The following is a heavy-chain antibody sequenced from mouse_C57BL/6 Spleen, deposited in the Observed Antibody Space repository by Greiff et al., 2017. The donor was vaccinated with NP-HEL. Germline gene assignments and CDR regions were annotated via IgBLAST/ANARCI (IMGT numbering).Heavy chain of an antibody. CDR2: ISDGGSYT. CDR3: AREGYGYDYYAMDY. D-gene: IGHD2-2*01. CDR1: GFTFSSYA. V-gene: IGHV5-4*01. J-gene: IGHJ4*01. Sequence: EVKLVESGGGLVKPGGSLKLSCAASGFTFSSYAMAWVRQTPEKRLEWVATISDGGSYTYYPDNVKGRFTISRDNAKNNLYLQMSHLKSKDTAMYYSAREGYGYDYYAMDYWGQGTSVTVSS.